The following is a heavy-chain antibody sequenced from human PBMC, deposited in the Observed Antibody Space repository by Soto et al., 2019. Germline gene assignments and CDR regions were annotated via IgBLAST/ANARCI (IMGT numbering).Heavy chain of an antibody. V-gene: IGHV4-31*03. CDR1: GGSISSGGYY. CDR3: ARDMSSGSYYNVLYL. D-gene: IGHD3-10*01. J-gene: IGHJ4*02. Sequence: QVQLQESGPGLVKPSQTLSLTCTVSGGSISSGGYYWSWIRQHPGKGLEWIGYIYYSGSTYYNPSLNSRVTISVDTSKIQFSLKLSSVTAADTAVYYCARDMSSGSYYNVLYLWGQGTLVTVSS. CDR2: IYYSGST.